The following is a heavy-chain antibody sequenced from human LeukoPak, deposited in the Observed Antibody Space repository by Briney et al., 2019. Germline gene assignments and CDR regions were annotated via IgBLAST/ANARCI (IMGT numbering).Heavy chain of an antibody. J-gene: IGHJ4*02. D-gene: IGHD1-7*01. CDR2: IWYDGNNK. CDR1: GFTFSGNG. V-gene: IGHV3-33*01. CDR3: TRIFYYGTRGYYPDF. Sequence: GRSLRLSCAASGFTFSGNGMHWVRQAPGKGLEWVALIWYDGNNKYYADSVKGRFTISRDNSENTLYLEMNSLTTEDTAMYYCTRIFYYGTRGYYPDFWGQGTLVTVSS.